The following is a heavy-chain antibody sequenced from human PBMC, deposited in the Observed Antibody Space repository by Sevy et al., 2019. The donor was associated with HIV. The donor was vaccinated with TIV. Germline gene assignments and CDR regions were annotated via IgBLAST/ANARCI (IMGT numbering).Heavy chain of an antibody. Sequence: GGSLRLSCAASGFTFSDYYMSWIRQAPGKGLEWVSHISSGSTYTNYADSVKGRFTISRDNAKNSLYLQMNSLTVEDTAVYYCARDRRNYAGQYFDYWGQGTLVTVSS. V-gene: IGHV3-11*06. D-gene: IGHD3-16*01. CDR2: ISSGSTYT. J-gene: IGHJ4*02. CDR1: GFTFSDYY. CDR3: ARDRRNYAGQYFDY.